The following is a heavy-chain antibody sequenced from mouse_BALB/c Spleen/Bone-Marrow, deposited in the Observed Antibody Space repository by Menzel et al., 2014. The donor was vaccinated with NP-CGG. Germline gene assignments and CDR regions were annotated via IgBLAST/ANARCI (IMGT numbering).Heavy chain of an antibody. CDR1: GFNINNTL. D-gene: IGHD2-14*01. Sequence: EVMLVESGAELVKPGASVKLSCTASGFNINNTLMHWVKQRPEQGLEWIGEINPRNGNTKYNQKFKDRATITTDKSSSTAYLQLRSLTSEDAAVYYCARSDYRYSWFAYWGQGTLVTVSA. J-gene: IGHJ3*01. V-gene: IGHV14-3*02. CDR3: ARSDYRYSWFAY. CDR2: INPRNGNT.